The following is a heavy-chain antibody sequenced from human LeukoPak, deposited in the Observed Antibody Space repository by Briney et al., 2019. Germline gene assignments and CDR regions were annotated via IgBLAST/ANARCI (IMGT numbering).Heavy chain of an antibody. CDR1: GGSISSYY. J-gene: IGHJ4*02. CDR3: ARERVEYDFWSGGGD. V-gene: IGHV4-59*12. Sequence: SETLSLTCTVSGGSISSYYWSWIRQPPGKGLEWIGYIYYSGSTNYNPSLKSRVTISVDTSKNQFSLKLSSVTAADTAVYYCARERVEYDFWSGGGDWGQGTLVTVSS. D-gene: IGHD3-3*01. CDR2: IYYSGST.